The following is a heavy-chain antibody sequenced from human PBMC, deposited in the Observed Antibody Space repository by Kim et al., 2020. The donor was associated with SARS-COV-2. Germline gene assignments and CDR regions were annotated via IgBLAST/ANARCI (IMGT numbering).Heavy chain of an antibody. CDR2: ISAYNGNT. D-gene: IGHD4-17*01. V-gene: IGHV1-18*01. Sequence: ASVKVSCKASGYTFTSYGISWVRQAPGQGLEWMGWISAYNGNTNYAQKLQGRVTMTTDTSTSTAYMELRSLRSDDTAVYYCARGVSGDPPPYYYYGMDVWGQGTTAPVSS. J-gene: IGHJ6*02. CDR1: GYTFTSYG. CDR3: ARGVSGDPPPYYYYGMDV.